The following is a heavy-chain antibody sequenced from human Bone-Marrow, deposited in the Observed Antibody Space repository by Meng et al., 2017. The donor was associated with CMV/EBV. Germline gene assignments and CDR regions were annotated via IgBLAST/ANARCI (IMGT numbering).Heavy chain of an antibody. Sequence: GESLKISGAASGFTFRSYSMNWVRQAPGKGLEWVSSISSSSSYIYYADSVKGRFTISRDNAKNSLYLQMNSLRAEDTAVYYCARDLYPKLYYFDYWGQGTLVTVSS. CDR2: ISSSSSYI. V-gene: IGHV3-21*01. CDR1: GFTFRSYS. CDR3: ARDLYPKLYYFDY. J-gene: IGHJ4*02. D-gene: IGHD5-18*01.